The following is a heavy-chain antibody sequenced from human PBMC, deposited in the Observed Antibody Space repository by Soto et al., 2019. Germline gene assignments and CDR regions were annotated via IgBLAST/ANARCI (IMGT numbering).Heavy chain of an antibody. D-gene: IGHD2-2*02. Sequence: ASVKVSCKASGYTFTGYGISWVRQAPGQGLEWMGWISAYNGNTNYAQKLQGRVTMTTDKSTSTAYMELRSLRSDDTAVYYCARDHGVVVPAAIPGPYYYYGMDVWGQGTTVTVSS. CDR2: ISAYNGNT. V-gene: IGHV1-18*04. J-gene: IGHJ6*02. CDR3: ARDHGVVVPAAIPGPYYYYGMDV. CDR1: GYTFTGYG.